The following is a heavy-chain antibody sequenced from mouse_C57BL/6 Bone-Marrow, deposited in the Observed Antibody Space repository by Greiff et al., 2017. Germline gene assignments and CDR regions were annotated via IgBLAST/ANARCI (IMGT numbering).Heavy chain of an antibody. CDR1: GFTFTDYY. J-gene: IGHJ4*01. Sequence: EVKLMESGGGLVQPGGSLSLSCAASGFTFTDYYMSWVRQPPGKALEWLGFIRNKANGYTTEYSASVKGRFTISRDNSQSILYLQMNALRAEDSATYYCARFYYYGSSLYYYAMDYWGQGTSVTVSS. V-gene: IGHV7-3*01. D-gene: IGHD1-1*01. CDR3: ARFYYYGSSLYYYAMDY. CDR2: IRNKANGYTT.